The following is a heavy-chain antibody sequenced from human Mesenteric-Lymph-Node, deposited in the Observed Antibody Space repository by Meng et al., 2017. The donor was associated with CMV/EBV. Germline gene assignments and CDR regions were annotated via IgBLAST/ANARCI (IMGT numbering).Heavy chain of an antibody. Sequence: GGSLKISCAVSGFTLSNYEMNWVRQAPGKGLEWVSYISSSGTTIYYADSVKGRFTISRDNAKNSLYLQMNSLRGEDTAVYYCARGQRTGYYYYYPMDVWGQGTTVTVSS. J-gene: IGHJ6*02. D-gene: IGHD1-14*01. CDR1: GFTLSNYE. V-gene: IGHV3-48*03. CDR3: ARGQRTGYYYYYPMDV. CDR2: ISSSGTTI.